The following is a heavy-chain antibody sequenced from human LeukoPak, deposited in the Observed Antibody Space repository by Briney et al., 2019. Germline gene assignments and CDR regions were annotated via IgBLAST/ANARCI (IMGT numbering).Heavy chain of an antibody. D-gene: IGHD6-19*01. V-gene: IGHV1-18*01. J-gene: IGHJ4*02. CDR1: GYTFTSYG. CDR2: ISAYNGNT. CDR3: ARAPRETRIAVAGTADY. Sequence: ASVKVSCKASGYTFTSYGISWVRQAPGQGLEWMGWISAYNGNTNYAQKLQGRVTMTTDTSTSTAYMELRSLRSDDTAVYYCARAPRETRIAVAGTADYWGQGTLVTVSS.